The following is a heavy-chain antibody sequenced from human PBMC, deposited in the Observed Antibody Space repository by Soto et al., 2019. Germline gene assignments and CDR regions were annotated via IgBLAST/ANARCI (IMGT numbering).Heavy chain of an antibody. CDR2: ISAYNGNT. J-gene: IGHJ6*02. CDR3: ARDGSGIAARPRYYYYGMDV. V-gene: IGHV1-18*04. CDR1: GYTFTSYG. Sequence: QVQLVQSGAEVKKPGASVKVSCKASGYTFTSYGISWVRQAPGQGLEWMGCISAYNGNTNYAQKLQGRVTMTTDTSTSTAYMELRSLRSDDTAVYYCARDGSGIAARPRYYYYGMDVWGQGTTVTVSS. D-gene: IGHD6-6*01.